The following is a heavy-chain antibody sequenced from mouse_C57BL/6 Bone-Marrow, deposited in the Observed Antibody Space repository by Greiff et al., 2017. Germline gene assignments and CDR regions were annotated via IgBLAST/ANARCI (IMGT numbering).Heavy chain of an antibody. CDR3: AREEKIYYYGSSSDFDY. CDR1: GYTFTSYW. D-gene: IGHD1-1*01. CDR2: IYPGSGST. V-gene: IGHV1-55*01. J-gene: IGHJ2*01. Sequence: QVQLQQPGAELVKPGASVKMSCKASGYTFTSYWITWVKQRPGQGLEWIGDIYPGSGSTNYNEKFKSKATLTVDTSSSTAYMQLSSLTSEDSAVYDCAREEKIYYYGSSSDFDYWGQGTTLTVSS.